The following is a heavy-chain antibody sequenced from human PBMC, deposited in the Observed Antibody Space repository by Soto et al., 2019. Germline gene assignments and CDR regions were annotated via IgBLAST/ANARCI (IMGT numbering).Heavy chain of an antibody. D-gene: IGHD1-1*01. CDR2: INLDGSEK. Sequence: EGKLVESGGGLVQPGGSLRLSCKVSGFTFRSYWMTWVRRAPGKGLEWVANINLDGSEKYYVDSVKGRFTISRDTAKKALHVDWRDLRANDTAVYYCARGAMAGKAVPGYWGQGTLVTV. V-gene: IGHV3-7*05. CDR1: GFTFRSYW. J-gene: IGHJ4*02. CDR3: ARGAMAGKAVPGY.